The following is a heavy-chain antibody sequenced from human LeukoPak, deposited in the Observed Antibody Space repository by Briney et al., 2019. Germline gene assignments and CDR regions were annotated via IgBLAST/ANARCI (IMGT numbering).Heavy chain of an antibody. Sequence: PGGSLRLSCAASGFTFSSYAMSWVRQAPGKGLEWVSAISGSGGSTYYAGSVKGRFTISRDNSKNTLYLQMNSLRAEDTAVYYCAKDRRIAARRGGLTFDYWGQGTLVTVSS. CDR2: ISGSGGST. V-gene: IGHV3-23*01. CDR1: GFTFSSYA. J-gene: IGHJ4*02. D-gene: IGHD6-6*01. CDR3: AKDRRIAARRGGLTFDY.